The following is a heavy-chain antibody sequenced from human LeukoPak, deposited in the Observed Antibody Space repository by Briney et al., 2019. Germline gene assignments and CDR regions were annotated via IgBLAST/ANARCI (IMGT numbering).Heavy chain of an antibody. J-gene: IGHJ4*02. Sequence: GGSLRLSCAASGFTFSSYSMNWVRQAPGKGLEWVSSIISSSSYIYYADSVKGRFTISRDNAKNSLYLQMNSLRAEDTAVYYCARVGVVVITTLDYWGQGTLVTVSS. CDR1: GFTFSSYS. CDR3: ARVGVVVITTLDY. CDR2: IISSSSYI. V-gene: IGHV3-21*01. D-gene: IGHD3-22*01.